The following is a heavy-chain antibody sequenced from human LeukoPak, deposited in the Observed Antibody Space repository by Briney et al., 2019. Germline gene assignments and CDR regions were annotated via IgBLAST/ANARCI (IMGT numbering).Heavy chain of an antibody. CDR2: ISAAHDKT. J-gene: IGHJ4*02. CDR3: ARDFVTYYYGSGTYH. V-gene: IGHV1-18*01. D-gene: IGHD3-10*01. CDR1: GYTFSTYG. Sequence: ASVKVSCKASGYTFSTYGIHWVRQAPGHGLDWMGWISAAHDKTNYAQKFQGRVTMTTDTSTNTAYMELRSLRSDDTAVYYCARDFVTYYYGSGTYHWGQGTLVTVSS.